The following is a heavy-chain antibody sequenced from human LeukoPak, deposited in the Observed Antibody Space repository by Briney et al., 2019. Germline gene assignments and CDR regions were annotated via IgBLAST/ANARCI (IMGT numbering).Heavy chain of an antibody. CDR3: ARTYYDYVWGSYGAFDI. D-gene: IGHD3-16*01. Sequence: RGESLKISCKGSGYSFTSYWIGWVRQMPGKGLEWMGIIYPGDSDTRYSPSFQGQVTISADKSISTAYLQWSSLKASDTAMYYCARTYYDYVWGSYGAFDIWGQGTMVTVSS. V-gene: IGHV5-51*01. CDR1: GYSFTSYW. J-gene: IGHJ3*02. CDR2: IYPGDSDT.